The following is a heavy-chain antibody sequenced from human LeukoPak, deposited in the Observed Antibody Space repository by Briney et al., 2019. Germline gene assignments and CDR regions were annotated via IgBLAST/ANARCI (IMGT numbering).Heavy chain of an antibody. CDR3: ARVSPNTVTTLQYYDY. D-gene: IGHD4-17*01. CDR1: AFTVSSYA. V-gene: IGHV3-23*01. J-gene: IGHJ4*02. CDR2: ISNSDGST. Sequence: GGSLRLSCAASAFTVSSYAMSWVRQAPGKGLEWDSTISNSDGSTYYADSVKGRFTISRDNAKNSLYLQMNSLRAEDTAVYYCARVSPNTVTTLQYYDYWGQGTLVTVSS.